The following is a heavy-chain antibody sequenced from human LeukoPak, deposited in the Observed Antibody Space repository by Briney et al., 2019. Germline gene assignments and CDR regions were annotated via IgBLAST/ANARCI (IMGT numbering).Heavy chain of an antibody. CDR1: GFTVSSNY. CDR3: ARETHYDSSGYYYFDY. Sequence: GGSLRLSCAASGFTVSSNYMSWVRQAPGKGLEWVSVIYNGGSTYYADSVKGRFTISRDNSKNTLYLQMNSLRAEDTAVYYCARETHYDSSGYYYFDYWGQGTLVTVSS. V-gene: IGHV3-66*02. J-gene: IGHJ4*02. CDR2: IYNGGST. D-gene: IGHD3-22*01.